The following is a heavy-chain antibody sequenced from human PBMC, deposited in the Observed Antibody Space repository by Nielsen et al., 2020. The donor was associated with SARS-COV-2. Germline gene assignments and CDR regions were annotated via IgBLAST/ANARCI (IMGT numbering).Heavy chain of an antibody. J-gene: IGHJ5*02. CDR3: ARWGIAAAEDWFDP. Sequence: GVLKISCAASGFTVSSNYMSWVRQAPGKGLEWVSVIYSGGSTYYADSVKGRFTISRHNSKNTLYLQMNSLRAEDTAVYYCARWGIAAAEDWFDPWGQGTLVTVSS. CDR2: IYSGGST. CDR1: GFTVSSNY. D-gene: IGHD6-13*01. V-gene: IGHV3-53*04.